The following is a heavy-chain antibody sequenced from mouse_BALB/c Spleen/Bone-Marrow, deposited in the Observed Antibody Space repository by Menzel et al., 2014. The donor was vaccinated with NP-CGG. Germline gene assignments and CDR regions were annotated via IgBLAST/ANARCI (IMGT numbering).Heavy chain of an antibody. D-gene: IGHD2-14*01. CDR2: ISGYYGDA. J-gene: IGHJ4*01. Sequence: VKLVESGAELVRPGVSVKISCKGSGYTFTDYAIHWVKQSHAKSLEWIGLISGYYGDAIYNQKFKGKATMTVDKSSSAAYMDLARLTSEDSAIYYFARSGKVRNAMDYWGQGTSVTVSS. CDR3: ARSGKVRNAMDY. CDR1: GYTFTDYA. V-gene: IGHV1S137*01.